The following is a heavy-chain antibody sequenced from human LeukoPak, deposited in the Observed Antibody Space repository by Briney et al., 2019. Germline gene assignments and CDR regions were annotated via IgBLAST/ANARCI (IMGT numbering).Heavy chain of an antibody. CDR2: INRDGSST. CDR1: GFTFSSHW. Sequence: GGSLRLSCAASGFTFSSHWMHWVRQAPGKGLVWVSRINRDGSSTSYADSVKGRLTISRDNAKNTLYLQMNSLRAEDTAVYYCAREIVGAREFDYWGQGALVTVSS. V-gene: IGHV3-74*01. J-gene: IGHJ4*02. CDR3: AREIVGAREFDY. D-gene: IGHD1-26*01.